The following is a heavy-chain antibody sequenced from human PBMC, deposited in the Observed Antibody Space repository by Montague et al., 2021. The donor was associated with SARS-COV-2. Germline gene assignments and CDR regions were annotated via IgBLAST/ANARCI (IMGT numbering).Heavy chain of an antibody. CDR1: GDSVSSNTAT. CDR3: ARTTTRMLYPENAFDI. V-gene: IGHV6-1*01. CDR2: TYYRSKWYH. D-gene: IGHD2-15*01. Sequence: CAISGDSVSSNTATWNWIRQTPSRGLDRLGMTYYRSKWYHDYAISLKSRITINPDTSKNQFSLQLSSVAPEDTAVFYCARTTTRMLYPENAFDIWGQGTMVTVSS. J-gene: IGHJ3*02.